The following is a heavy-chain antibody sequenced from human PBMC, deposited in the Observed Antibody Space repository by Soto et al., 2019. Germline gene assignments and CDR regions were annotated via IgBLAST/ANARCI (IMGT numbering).Heavy chain of an antibody. D-gene: IGHD3-22*01. Sequence: QVQLVESGGGVVQPGRSLRLSCAASGFTFSSYGMHWVRQAPGKGLEWVAVIWYDGSNKYYADSVKGRFTISRDNSKNTLYLQMNSLRAEDKAVYYCARDGMIVVDDAFDIWGQGTMVTVSS. V-gene: IGHV3-33*01. CDR3: ARDGMIVVDDAFDI. CDR2: IWYDGSNK. J-gene: IGHJ3*02. CDR1: GFTFSSYG.